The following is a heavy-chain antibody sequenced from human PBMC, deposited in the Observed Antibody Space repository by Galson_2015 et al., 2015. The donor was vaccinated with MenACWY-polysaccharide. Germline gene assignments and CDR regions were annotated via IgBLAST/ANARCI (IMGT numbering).Heavy chain of an antibody. J-gene: IGHJ6*02. V-gene: IGHV3-21*01. CDR3: ARVQGFGELLSERDGSYYYGMDV. CDR1: GFTFSSYS. Sequence: SLRLSCAASGFTFSSYSMNWVRQAPGKGLEWVSSISSSSSYIYYADSVKGRFTISRDNAKNSLYLQMNSLRAEDTAVYYCARVQGFGELLSERDGSYYYGMDVWGQGTTVTVSS. D-gene: IGHD3-10*01. CDR2: ISSSSSYI.